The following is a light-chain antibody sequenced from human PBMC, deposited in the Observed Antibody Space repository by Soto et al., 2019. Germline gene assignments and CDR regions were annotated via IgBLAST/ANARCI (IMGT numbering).Light chain of an antibody. CDR2: VAS. CDR3: QQANSFPLT. J-gene: IGKJ4*01. V-gene: IGKV1-12*01. Sequence: VSQRISSYLNWYQHKXGKASKVLIYVASXLKSGVPSRFRGSRSGTDFTLTISNLQTEDFTTYYCQQANSFPLTFGGGTKLDIK. CDR1: QRISSY.